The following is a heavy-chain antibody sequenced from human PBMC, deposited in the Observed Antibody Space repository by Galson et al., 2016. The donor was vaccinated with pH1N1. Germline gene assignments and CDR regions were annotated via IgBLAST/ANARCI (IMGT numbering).Heavy chain of an antibody. J-gene: IGHJ4*02. CDR1: GFTFIGYT. V-gene: IGHV3-48*01. D-gene: IGHD1-14*01. CDR2: ISSRGTTI. CDR3: ARARTRRGALPGNFFDS. Sequence: SLRLSCAASGFTFIGYTMNWVRQAPGKGPEWLSYISSRGTTISYADSVKGRFTISRDNARNSLFLDMNNLRSDDTAIYYCARARTRRGALPGNFFDSWGQGTLVTVSS.